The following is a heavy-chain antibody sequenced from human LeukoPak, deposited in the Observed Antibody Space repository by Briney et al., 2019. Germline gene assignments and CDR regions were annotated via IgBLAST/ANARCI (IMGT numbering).Heavy chain of an antibody. CDR2: ISSSSSTI. CDR3: AREFNPDAFDI. V-gene: IGHV3-48*04. D-gene: IGHD1-14*01. Sequence: GGSLRLSCAASGFTFSSYSMNWVRQAPGKGLEWVSYISSSSSTIYYADSVKGRFTISRDNAKNSLYLQMNSLRAEDTAVYYCAREFNPDAFDIWGQGTMATVSS. CDR1: GFTFSSYS. J-gene: IGHJ3*02.